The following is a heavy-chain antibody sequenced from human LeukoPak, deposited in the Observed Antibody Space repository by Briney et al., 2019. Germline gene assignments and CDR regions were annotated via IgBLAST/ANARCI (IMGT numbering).Heavy chain of an antibody. D-gene: IGHD5-12*01. CDR1: GFTFSKYA. Sequence: GGSLRLSCAASGFTFSKYAMSWVRQAPGKGLEWVSGISGSGGGPYYADSVKGRFTISRDNAKNSLYLQMNRLRAEDTAVYYSAREILPSMVATSGFDNWGQGTLVIVSS. CDR3: AREILPSMVATSGFDN. CDR2: ISGSGGGP. V-gene: IGHV3-23*01. J-gene: IGHJ4*02.